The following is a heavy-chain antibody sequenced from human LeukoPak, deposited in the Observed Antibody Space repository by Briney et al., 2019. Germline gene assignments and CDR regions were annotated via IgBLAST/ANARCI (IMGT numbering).Heavy chain of an antibody. Sequence: ASVKVSCKASGYTFTGYYMHWVRQSPGQGLEWMGWINPNSGGTNYAQKFQGRVTMTRDTSISTAYMELSRLRSDDTAVYYCARAGVSYYDFWSGSHLNWFDPWGQGTLVTVSS. CDR1: GYTFTGYY. J-gene: IGHJ5*02. V-gene: IGHV1-2*02. CDR2: INPNSGGT. D-gene: IGHD3-3*01. CDR3: ARAGVSYYDFWSGSHLNWFDP.